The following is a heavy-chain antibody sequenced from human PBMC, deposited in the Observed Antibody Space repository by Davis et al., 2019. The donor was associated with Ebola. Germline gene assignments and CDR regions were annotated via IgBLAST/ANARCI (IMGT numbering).Heavy chain of an antibody. Sequence: GGSLRLSCAASGFTFSSYAMSWVRQAPGKGLEWVSYISSSSSTIYYADSVRGRFTISRDNAKNSLYLQMNSLRDEDTAVYYCARITSSSDDYWGQGTLVTVSS. J-gene: IGHJ4*02. CDR1: GFTFSSYA. V-gene: IGHV3-48*02. D-gene: IGHD6-13*01. CDR3: ARITSSSDDY. CDR2: ISSSSSTI.